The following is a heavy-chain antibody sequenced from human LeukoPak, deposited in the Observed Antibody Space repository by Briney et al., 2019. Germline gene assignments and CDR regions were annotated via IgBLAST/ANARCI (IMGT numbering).Heavy chain of an antibody. CDR2: IYTSGST. V-gene: IGHV4-61*02. J-gene: IGHJ4*02. CDR3: ARGTWPLYYFDY. CDR1: GGSISSGSYY. D-gene: IGHD2-2*01. Sequence: PSQTLSLTCTVSGGSISSGSYYWSWIRQPAGKGLEWIGRIYTSGSTDYNSSLKSRVTISVDTSKNQFSLKLSSVTAADTAVYYCARGTWPLYYFDYWGQGTLVTVSS.